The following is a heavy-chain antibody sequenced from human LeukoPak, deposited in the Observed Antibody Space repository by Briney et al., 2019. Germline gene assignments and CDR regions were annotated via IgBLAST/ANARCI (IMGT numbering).Heavy chain of an antibody. D-gene: IGHD3-22*01. CDR2: ISSSSSYI. CDR1: GFTFSSYS. J-gene: IGHJ4*02. CDR3: AVEGYYYDSSGPIYFDY. Sequence: GGSLRLSCAASGFTFSSYSMNWVRQAPGKXLEWVSSISSSSSYIYYADSVKGRFTISRDNAKNSLYLQMNSLRAEDTAVYYCAVEGYYYDSSGPIYFDYWGQGTLVTVSS. V-gene: IGHV3-21*01.